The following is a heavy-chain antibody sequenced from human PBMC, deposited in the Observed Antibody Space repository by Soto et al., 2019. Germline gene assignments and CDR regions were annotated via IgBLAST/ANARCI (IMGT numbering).Heavy chain of an antibody. V-gene: IGHV4-34*01. J-gene: IGHJ1*01. CDR1: GESINTPHYY. CDR3: ARVTVGATH. Sequence: PSETLSLTCTVSGESINTPHYYWSWIRQPPGKGLEWIGEINHNGNTNYNPSLKSRVTISVDTSKNQFSLKLSSVTAADTAVYYCARVTVGATHWGQGTLVTVSS. D-gene: IGHD1-26*01. CDR2: INHNGNT.